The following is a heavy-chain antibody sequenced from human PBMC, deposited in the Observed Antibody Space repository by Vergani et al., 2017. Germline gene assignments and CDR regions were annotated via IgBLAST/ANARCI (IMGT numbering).Heavy chain of an antibody. D-gene: IGHD2-2*01. J-gene: IGHJ4*02. V-gene: IGHV3-73*01. CDR1: GFTFINAW. CDR2: IRSKANSYAT. CDR3: TTIVPPDY. Sequence: EVQLVESGGGLVKPGGSLRLSCAASGFTFINAWMSWVRQASGKGLEWVGRIRSKANSYATAYAASVKGRFTISRDDSKNTAYLQMNSLKTEDTAVYYCTTIVPPDYWGQGTLVTVSS.